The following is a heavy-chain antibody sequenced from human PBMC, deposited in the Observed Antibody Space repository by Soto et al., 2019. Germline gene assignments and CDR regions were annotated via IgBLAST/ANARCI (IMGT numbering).Heavy chain of an antibody. CDR2: ISGSGGST. CDR3: AKFSGYYDSSGYCDY. D-gene: IGHD3-22*01. Sequence: GGSLRLSCAASGFTFSSYAMSWVRQAPGKGLEWVSAISGSGGSTYYADSVKGRFTISRDNSKNTLYLQMNSLRAEDTAVYYCAKFSGYYDSSGYCDYWGQGTLVTVYS. CDR1: GFTFSSYA. J-gene: IGHJ4*02. V-gene: IGHV3-23*01.